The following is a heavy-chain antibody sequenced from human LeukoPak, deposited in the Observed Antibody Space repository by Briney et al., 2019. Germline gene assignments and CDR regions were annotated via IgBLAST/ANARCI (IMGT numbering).Heavy chain of an antibody. J-gene: IGHJ4*02. CDR3: ARLRGTTVVNF. CDR1: GGSITNTY. Sequence: SETLSLTCTVSGGSITNTYWSWIRQPPGKGLEWIGYIYYGGSTVYNPSLKSRLTISVDTSKNQFSLKLSSVTAADTAVYYCARLRGTTVVNFWGQGTLVTVSS. D-gene: IGHD4-23*01. V-gene: IGHV4-59*08. CDR2: IYYGGST.